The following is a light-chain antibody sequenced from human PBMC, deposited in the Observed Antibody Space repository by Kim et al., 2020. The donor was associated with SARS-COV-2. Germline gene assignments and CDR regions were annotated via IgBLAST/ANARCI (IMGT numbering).Light chain of an antibody. CDR1: QSVSSSY. CDR3: QQYGSSPQT. V-gene: IGKV3-20*01. CDR2: GAS. Sequence: FPGERATLSCRASQSVSSSYLAWYQQKPGQAPRLLIYGASSRATGIPDRFSGSGSGTDFTLTISRLEPEDFAVYYCQQYGSSPQTFGQGTKVDIK. J-gene: IGKJ1*01.